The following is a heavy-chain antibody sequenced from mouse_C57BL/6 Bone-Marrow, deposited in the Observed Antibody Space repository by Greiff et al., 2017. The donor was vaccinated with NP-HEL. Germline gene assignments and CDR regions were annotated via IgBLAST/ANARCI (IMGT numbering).Heavy chain of an antibody. CDR2: IYPRSGNT. V-gene: IGHV1-81*01. CDR3: ARLTAWFAY. D-gene: IGHD2-13*01. CDR1: GYTFTSYG. Sequence: QVQLQQSGAELARPGASVKLSCKASGYTFTSYGISWVKQRTGQGLEWIGEIYPRSGNTYYNEKFKGKATLTADKSSSTAYMELRSLTSADSAVYFCARLTAWFAYWGQGTLVTVSA. J-gene: IGHJ3*01.